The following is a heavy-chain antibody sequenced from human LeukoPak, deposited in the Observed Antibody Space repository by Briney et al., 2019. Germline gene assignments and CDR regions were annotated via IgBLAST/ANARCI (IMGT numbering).Heavy chain of an antibody. D-gene: IGHD6-19*01. CDR2: ISSDGSST. CDR3: ASHTSAVAGHY. V-gene: IGHV3-74*01. J-gene: IGHJ4*02. Sequence: PGGSLRLSCAASGFTFSSYWVHWVRQAPGKGLVWVSRISSDGSSTSYADSVKGRFTISRDNAKNTLYLQMNSLRAEDTAVYYCASHTSAVAGHYWGQGTLVTVSS. CDR1: GFTFSSYW.